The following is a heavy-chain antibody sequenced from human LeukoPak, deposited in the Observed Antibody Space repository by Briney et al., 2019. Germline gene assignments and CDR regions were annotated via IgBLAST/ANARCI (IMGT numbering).Heavy chain of an antibody. CDR3: AREGDYVWGSYRSIRYYFDY. CDR2: IKQDGNEK. D-gene: IGHD3-16*02. Sequence: GGSLRLSCAASGFTFSSYWMSWVRQAPGKGLEWVANIKQDGNEKYYVDSVKGRFTISRDNAKNSLYLQMNSLRAEDTAVYYCAREGDYVWGSYRSIRYYFDYWGQGTLVTVSS. J-gene: IGHJ4*02. CDR1: GFTFSSYW. V-gene: IGHV3-7*01.